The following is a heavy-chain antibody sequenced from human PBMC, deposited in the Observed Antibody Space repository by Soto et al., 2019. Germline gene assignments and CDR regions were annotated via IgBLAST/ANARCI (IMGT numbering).Heavy chain of an antibody. CDR2: ISDTGGT. D-gene: IGHD3-16*01. V-gene: IGHV3-23*01. CDR3: AIRVPYTSTSAYFES. J-gene: IGHJ4*02. CDR1: GFTLNNFG. Sequence: PGGSLRLSCAASGFTLNNFGMSWVRQAAGKGLEWVSSISDTGGTFYGDSVKGRFTISRDNSQNTVFLYMNSLRAEDTAVYYCAIRVPYTSTSAYFESWGQGTLVTAAS.